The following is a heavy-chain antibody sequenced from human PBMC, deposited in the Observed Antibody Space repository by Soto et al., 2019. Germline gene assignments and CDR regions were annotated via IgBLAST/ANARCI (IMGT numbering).Heavy chain of an antibody. CDR1: GFTFSSYA. J-gene: IGHJ4*02. D-gene: IGHD3-9*01. V-gene: IGHV3-23*01. CDR3: AKDRKPRYYDIRQTADDYFDY. CDR2: ISGSGGST. Sequence: PGGSLRLSCAASGFTFSSYAMSWVRQAPGKGLEWVSAISGSGGSTYYADSVKGRFTISRDNSKNTLYLQMNSLRAEDTAVYYCAKDRKPRYYDIRQTADDYFDYWGQGTLVTVSS.